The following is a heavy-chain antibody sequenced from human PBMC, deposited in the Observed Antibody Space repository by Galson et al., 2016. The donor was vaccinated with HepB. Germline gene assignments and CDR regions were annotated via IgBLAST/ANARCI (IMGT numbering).Heavy chain of an antibody. D-gene: IGHD6-19*01. CDR3: ARNMEGRGTVAFDC. J-gene: IGHJ4*02. CDR2: FSSFSNDE. V-gene: IGHV3-21*01. Sequence: SLRLSCAASGFTLSAYSMDWVRQAPGKGLEWVSSFSSFSNDEYYADSVRGRFTISRDNAKNSLYLQMNSLRAEDTAVYYCARNMEGRGTVAFDCWGQGTLVTVSS. CDR1: GFTLSAYS.